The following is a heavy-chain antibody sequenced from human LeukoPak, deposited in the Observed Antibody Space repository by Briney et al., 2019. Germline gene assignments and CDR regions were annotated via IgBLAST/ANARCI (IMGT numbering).Heavy chain of an antibody. D-gene: IGHD4-11*01. CDR3: AKSPTSNVADLDY. CDR2: ISYDGGNK. J-gene: IGHJ4*02. CDR1: GFTFSNYG. V-gene: IGHV3-33*03. Sequence: SGGSLRLSCAVSGFTFSNYGMQWVRQAPGKGLDWLALISYDGGNKYYTDSVKGRFTISRDNSKSTLYLQMNSLRAEDTALYYCAKSPTSNVADLDYWGQGTLVTVSS.